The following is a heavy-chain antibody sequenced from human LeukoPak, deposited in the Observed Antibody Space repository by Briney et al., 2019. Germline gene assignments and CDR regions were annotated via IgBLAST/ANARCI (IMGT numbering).Heavy chain of an antibody. CDR2: ISSSSSYI. D-gene: IGHD3-3*01. CDR3: ARGPLGTIFGVVTYNWFDP. Sequence: GGSLRLSCAASGFTFSSYSMNWVRQAPGKGLEWVSSISSSSSYIYYADSVKGRFTISRDNAKNSLYLQTNSLRAEDTAVYYCARGPLGTIFGVVTYNWFDPWGQGTLVTVSS. CDR1: GFTFSSYS. J-gene: IGHJ5*02. V-gene: IGHV3-21*01.